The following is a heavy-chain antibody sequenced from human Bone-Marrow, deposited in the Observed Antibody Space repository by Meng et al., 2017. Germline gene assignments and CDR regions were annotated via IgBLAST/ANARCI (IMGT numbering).Heavy chain of an antibody. J-gene: IGHJ4*02. Sequence: QLQLQESGPGLVKPSETLSLTCTVSGGSISSSFFYWGWVRQPPGKGLEWSGSIYYTGSTYYNPSLKSRVTISIDTSKNQFSLKLSSVTAADTAVYYCARLDDTGIDYWGQGILVTVSS. CDR1: GGSISSSFFY. CDR2: IYYTGST. V-gene: IGHV4-39*01. D-gene: IGHD5-18*01. CDR3: ARLDDTGIDY.